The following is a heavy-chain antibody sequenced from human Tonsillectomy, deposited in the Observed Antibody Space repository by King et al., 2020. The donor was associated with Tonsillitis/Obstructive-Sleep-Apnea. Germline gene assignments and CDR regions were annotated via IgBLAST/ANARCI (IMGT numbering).Heavy chain of an antibody. V-gene: IGHV2-5*02. D-gene: IGHD2-21*01. CDR2: SYWDADK. CDR3: AHSGSIYNWYFDL. Sequence: TLMESGPTLVKPTQTLTLTCTFSGFSLSTSGVGVGWILQPPGKALEWVALSYWDADKRYNPALKSRLTLNKDTAKNQVVLTMTNMDPVDTATYYCAHSGSIYNWYFDLWGRGTLVTVSS. CDR1: GFSLSTSGVG. J-gene: IGHJ2*01.